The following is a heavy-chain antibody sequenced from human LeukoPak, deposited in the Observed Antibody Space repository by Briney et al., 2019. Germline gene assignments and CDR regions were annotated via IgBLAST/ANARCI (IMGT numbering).Heavy chain of an antibody. J-gene: IGHJ4*02. Sequence: PSETLSLTCAVYGGSFSGYYWSWIRQPPGKGLEWIGEINHSGSTNYNPSLKSRVTISVDTSKNQFSLKLSSVTAADTAVYYCARGGYSYLPMAMSPFGYWGQGTLVTVSS. CDR2: INHSGST. D-gene: IGHD5-18*01. CDR3: ARGGYSYLPMAMSPFGY. CDR1: GGSFSGYY. V-gene: IGHV4-34*01.